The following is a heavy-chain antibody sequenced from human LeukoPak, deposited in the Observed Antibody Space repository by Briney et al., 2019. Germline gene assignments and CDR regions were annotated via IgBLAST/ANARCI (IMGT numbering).Heavy chain of an antibody. CDR1: GFTVSSNY. Sequence: GGSLRLSCAASGFTVSSNYMSWVRQAPGKGLEWVSVIYSGGSTYYADSVKGRFTISRDNSKNTLYLQMNSLRAEDTAVYYCARHEYYYDSSGSAGPDYWGQGTLVTVSS. V-gene: IGHV3-53*01. CDR3: ARHEYYYDSSGSAGPDY. J-gene: IGHJ4*02. D-gene: IGHD3-22*01. CDR2: IYSGGST.